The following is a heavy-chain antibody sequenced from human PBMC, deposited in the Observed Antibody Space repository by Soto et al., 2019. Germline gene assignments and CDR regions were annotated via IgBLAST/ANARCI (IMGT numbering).Heavy chain of an antibody. V-gene: IGHV4-59*11. J-gene: IGHJ4*02. Sequence: SETLSLTCTVSGDSISSHYWSWIRQPPGKGLEWIGHIYHSGGTRYNPSLRSRVTISVDTSKNQFSLKLRSVTSEDTAVYYCARGGPDLATIGSFDYWGQGTLVTVSS. CDR1: GDSISSHY. D-gene: IGHD3-16*01. CDR2: IYHSGGT. CDR3: ARGGPDLATIGSFDY.